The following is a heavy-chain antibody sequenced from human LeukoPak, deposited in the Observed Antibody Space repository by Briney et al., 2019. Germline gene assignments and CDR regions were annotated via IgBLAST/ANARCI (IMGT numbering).Heavy chain of an antibody. CDR3: ARLRIAVAGFYYGMDV. CDR1: GDSVSSNSAA. V-gene: IGHV6-1*01. CDR2: AYYRSKWYN. Sequence: QTLSLTCAISGDSVSSNSAAWNWIRQSPSRGLEWLGRAYYRSKWYNDYAVSVKSRITINPDTSKNQFSLQLNSVAPEDTAVYYCARLRIAVAGFYYGMDVWGQGTTVTVSS. J-gene: IGHJ6*02. D-gene: IGHD6-19*01.